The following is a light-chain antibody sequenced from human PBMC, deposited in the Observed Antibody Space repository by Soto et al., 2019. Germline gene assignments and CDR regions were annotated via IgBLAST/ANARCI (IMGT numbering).Light chain of an antibody. CDR2: GAS. V-gene: IGKV3-20*01. CDR1: QSVSSSY. CDR3: QQYGSSPVT. Sequence: EIVLTQSTGTLSLSPGERATLSCRASQSVSSSYLAWYQQKPGQAPSLLIYGASSRATGIPDRFSGSGSGTDFTLTISRLEPEDFAVYYCQQYGSSPVTFGQGTKVDIK. J-gene: IGKJ1*01.